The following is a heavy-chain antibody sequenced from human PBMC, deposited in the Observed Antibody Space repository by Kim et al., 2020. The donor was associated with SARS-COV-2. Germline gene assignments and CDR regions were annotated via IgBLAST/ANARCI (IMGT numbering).Heavy chain of an antibody. D-gene: IGHD6-13*01. CDR2: ISSSSSTI. Sequence: GGSLRLSCAASGFTFSSYSMNWVRQAPGKGLEWVSYISSSSSTIYYADSVKGRFTISRDNAKNSLYLQMNSLRDEDTAVYYCARDYRYSSSWGNYYYGMDVWGQGTTVTVSS. J-gene: IGHJ6*02. CDR1: GFTFSSYS. V-gene: IGHV3-48*02. CDR3: ARDYRYSSSWGNYYYGMDV.